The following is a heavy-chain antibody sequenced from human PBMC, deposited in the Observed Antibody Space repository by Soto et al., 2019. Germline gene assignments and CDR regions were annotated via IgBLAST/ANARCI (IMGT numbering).Heavy chain of an antibody. D-gene: IGHD6-13*01. CDR2: ISAYNGNT. V-gene: IGHV1-18*01. CDR3: ARDRVAAAGKVEYYFDY. Sequence: QVQLVQSGAEVKKPGASVKVSCKASGYTFTSYGISWVRQAPGQGLEWMGWISAYNGNTNYAQKLQGRVTMTTDASASAAYMELRSLGSDDTAVYYCARDRVAAAGKVEYYFDYWGQGTLVTVSS. CDR1: GYTFTSYG. J-gene: IGHJ4*02.